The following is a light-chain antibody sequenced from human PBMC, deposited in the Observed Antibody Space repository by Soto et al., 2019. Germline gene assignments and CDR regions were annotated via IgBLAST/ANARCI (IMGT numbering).Light chain of an antibody. Sequence: LTQSQTSLSASTGDRVTITCRASQGISSYLAWYQQKPGKAPKLLIYAASTLQSGVPSRFSGSGSGTDFTLTISCLQSEDFATYYCQQYYSYSTFGQGTKVDIK. CDR2: AAS. CDR3: QQYYSYST. CDR1: QGISSY. V-gene: IGKV1-8*01. J-gene: IGKJ1*01.